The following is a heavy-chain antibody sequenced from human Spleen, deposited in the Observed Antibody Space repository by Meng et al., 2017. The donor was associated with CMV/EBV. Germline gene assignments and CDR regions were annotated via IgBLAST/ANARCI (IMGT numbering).Heavy chain of an antibody. CDR1: GGSISSSN. CDR2: MYYSGST. Sequence: SETLSLTCTVSGGSISSSNWSWIRQPPGKGLEWIGFMYYSGSTNYNPSLKSRVTISVDTSKNQFSLNLNSVTAADTAMYYCARVDTFMGAFDYWGQGTLVTVSS. CDR3: ARVDTFMGAFDY. V-gene: IGHV4-59*12. J-gene: IGHJ4*02. D-gene: IGHD2-2*02.